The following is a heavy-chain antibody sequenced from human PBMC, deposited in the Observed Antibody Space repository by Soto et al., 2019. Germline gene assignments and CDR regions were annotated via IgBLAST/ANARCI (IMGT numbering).Heavy chain of an antibody. CDR1: GFTFSSYA. Sequence: EVQLLESGGGLVQPGGSLRLSCAASGFTFSSYAMSWVRQAPGKGLEWVSAISGSGGSTYYADSVKGRFTISRDNSKNTLYLQMNSPRAEDTAVYYCAKKGGIVVVVAATLVFDYWGQGTLVTVSS. CDR2: ISGSGGST. J-gene: IGHJ4*02. V-gene: IGHV3-23*01. CDR3: AKKGGIVVVVAATLVFDY. D-gene: IGHD2-15*01.